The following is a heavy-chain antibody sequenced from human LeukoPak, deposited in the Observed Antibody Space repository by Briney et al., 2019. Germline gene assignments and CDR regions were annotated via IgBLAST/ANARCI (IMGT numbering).Heavy chain of an antibody. J-gene: IGHJ4*02. Sequence: ASVKVSCKASGYTFTSYDINWVRQATGQGLEWMGWMNPNSGNTGYAQKFQGGVTMTRNTSISTAYMELSSLRSEDTAVYYCASGYLGITMIVVVMGYWGQGTLVTVSS. D-gene: IGHD3-22*01. V-gene: IGHV1-8*01. CDR2: MNPNSGNT. CDR3: ASGYLGITMIVVVMGY. CDR1: GYTFTSYD.